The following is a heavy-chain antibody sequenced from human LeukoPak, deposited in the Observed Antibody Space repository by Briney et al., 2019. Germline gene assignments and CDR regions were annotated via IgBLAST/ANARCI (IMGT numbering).Heavy chain of an antibody. CDR2: INHSGST. Sequence: SETLSLTCAVYGGSFSGYYWSWIRQPPGKGLEWVGEINHSGSTNYNPSLKSRVTISGDTSKNQFSLKLSSVTAADTAVYYCARVLRGFDPWGQGTLVTVSS. V-gene: IGHV4-34*01. CDR3: ARVLRGFDP. J-gene: IGHJ5*02. CDR1: GGSFSGYY.